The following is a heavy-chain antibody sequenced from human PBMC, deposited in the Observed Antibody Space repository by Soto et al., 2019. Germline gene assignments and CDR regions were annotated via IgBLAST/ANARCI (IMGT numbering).Heavy chain of an antibody. CDR2: ISTSSSTI. J-gene: IGHJ4*02. D-gene: IGHD3-10*01. CDR3: AGEDLLWTRPLDY. Sequence: EVQLVESGGGLVQPGGSLRLSCAASGFTFSSYNMNWVRQTPGKGLEWVSYISTSSSTIYYADSVKGRFTISRDNAKNSRYLQMNSLRDEDTAVYYCAGEDLLWTRPLDYWGQGTLVTVSS. V-gene: IGHV3-48*02. CDR1: GFTFSSYN.